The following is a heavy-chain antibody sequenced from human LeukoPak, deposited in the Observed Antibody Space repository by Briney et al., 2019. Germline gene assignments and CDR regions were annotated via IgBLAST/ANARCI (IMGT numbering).Heavy chain of an antibody. J-gene: IGHJ4*02. Sequence: SETLSLTCTVSGGSISSYYWNWIRQPPGKGLEWIGYIYYSGSTNYNPSLKSRVTISVDTSKNQFSLKLSSVTAADTAVYYCASHSTGYSSSFDYWGQGTLVTVSS. D-gene: IGHD6-13*01. CDR3: ASHSTGYSSSFDY. V-gene: IGHV4-59*01. CDR2: IYYSGST. CDR1: GGSISSYY.